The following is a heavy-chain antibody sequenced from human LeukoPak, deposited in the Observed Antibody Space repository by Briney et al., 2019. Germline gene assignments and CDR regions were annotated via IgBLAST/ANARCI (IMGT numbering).Heavy chain of an antibody. Sequence: SVKVSCKASGGTFSSYAISWVRQAPGQGLEWMGGIIPIFGTANYAQKFQGRVTITADESTSTAYMEMSSLRSEDTAVYYCASEEQLWLQSATPAGMDVWGQGTTVTVSS. D-gene: IGHD5-18*01. J-gene: IGHJ6*02. V-gene: IGHV1-69*13. CDR3: ASEEQLWLQSATPAGMDV. CDR1: GGTFSSYA. CDR2: IIPIFGTA.